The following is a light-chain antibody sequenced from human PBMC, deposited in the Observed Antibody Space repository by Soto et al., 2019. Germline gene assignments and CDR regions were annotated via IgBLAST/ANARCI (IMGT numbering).Light chain of an antibody. CDR1: SSDVGGYDY. CDR2: DVN. Sequence: QSVLTQPASVSGSPGQSITISCTGTSSDVGGYDYVSWYQQHPGKAPKLMLYDVNNRPSGVSNRFSGSKSGNTASLTISRLQAEDEADYYCSSYTSSITLVFGAGTKVTVL. V-gene: IGLV2-14*03. J-gene: IGLJ2*01. CDR3: SSYTSSITLV.